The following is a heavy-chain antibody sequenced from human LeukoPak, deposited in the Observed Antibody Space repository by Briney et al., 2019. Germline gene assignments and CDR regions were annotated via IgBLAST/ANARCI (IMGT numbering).Heavy chain of an antibody. CDR2: ISYSGST. CDR1: GGSISSGGYY. CDR3: ARDSGSYYFDY. J-gene: IGHJ4*02. Sequence: SETLSLTCTVSGGSISSGGYYWSWLRQRPGKGLEWIGYISYSGSTYYSPSLKSRVTISVDASKNQLSLKLSSVTAADTAVYYCARDSGSYYFDYWGQGTLVTVSS. V-gene: IGHV4-31*03. D-gene: IGHD1-26*01.